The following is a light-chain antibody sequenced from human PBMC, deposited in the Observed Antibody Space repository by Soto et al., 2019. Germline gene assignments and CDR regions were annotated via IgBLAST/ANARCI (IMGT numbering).Light chain of an antibody. CDR2: KAS. CDR1: QTISSW. CDR3: QHYNSYSEA. V-gene: IGKV1-5*03. Sequence: DIQMTQSPSTLSGSVGDRVTITCRASQTISSWLAWYQQKPGKAPKLLIYKASTLKSGVASRFSGSGSGTEFTLTISSLQPDDFATYYCQHYNSYSEALGQGTKVELK. J-gene: IGKJ1*01.